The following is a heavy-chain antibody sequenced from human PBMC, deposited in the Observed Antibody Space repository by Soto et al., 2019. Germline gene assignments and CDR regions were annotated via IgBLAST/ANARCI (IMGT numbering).Heavy chain of an antibody. D-gene: IGHD5-18*01. CDR3: ARDGPSAMALDY. Sequence: ASVKVSCKASGYTFTSYAMNWVRQAPGQGLEWMGIINPSGGSTSYAQKFQGRVTMTRDTSTSTVYMELSSLRSEDTAVYYCARDGPSAMALDYWGQGTLVTVSS. CDR1: GYTFTSYA. J-gene: IGHJ4*02. CDR2: INPSGGST. V-gene: IGHV1-46*01.